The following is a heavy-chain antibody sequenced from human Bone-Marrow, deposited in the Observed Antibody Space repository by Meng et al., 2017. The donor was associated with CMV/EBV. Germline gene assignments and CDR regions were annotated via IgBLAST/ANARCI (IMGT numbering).Heavy chain of an antibody. CDR1: GFTFSSYW. J-gene: IGHJ4*02. D-gene: IGHD6-19*01. CDR3: AKDKQWLVGGYYFDY. V-gene: IGHV3-9*01. CDR2: ISWNSGSI. Sequence: SLKISCAASGFTFSSYWMSWVRQAPGKGLEWVSGISWNSGSIGYADSVKGRFTISRDNAKNSLYLQMNSLRAEDTALYYCAKDKQWLVGGYYFDYWGQGTLVTVSS.